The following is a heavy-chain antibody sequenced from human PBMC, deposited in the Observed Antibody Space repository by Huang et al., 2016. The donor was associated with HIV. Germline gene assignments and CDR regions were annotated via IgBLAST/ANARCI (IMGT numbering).Heavy chain of an antibody. D-gene: IGHD4-17*01. J-gene: IGHJ4*02. CDR1: GGTFSKYA. V-gene: IGHV1-69*13. CDR2: IIPRFGTP. CDR3: ARGQLGSYGDYDVLY. Sequence: QVQLVQSGAEVKTPGSSVKVSCKASGGTFSKYAISWVRQAPGQGLEWMGGIIPRFGTPNYARKFQGRVTITADDSTSTTYVEVSSLRSEDTALYYCARGQLGSYGDYDVLYWGQGTLVTVSS.